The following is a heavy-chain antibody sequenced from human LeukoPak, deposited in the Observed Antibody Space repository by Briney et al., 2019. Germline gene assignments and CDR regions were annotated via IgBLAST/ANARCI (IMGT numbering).Heavy chain of an antibody. D-gene: IGHD5-12*01. CDR3: ARVGGCSGYAQS. CDR2: IYHSGST. V-gene: IGHV4-38-2*02. CDR1: GYSISRGYS. J-gene: IGHJ4*02. Sequence: KPSETLSLTCTVSGYSISRGYSWGWLRQPPGKGLEWIGNIYHSGSTNYSPSLKSRVTISVDTSKNQFSLNLSSVTAADTAVYYCARVGGCSGYAQSWGQGILVTVS.